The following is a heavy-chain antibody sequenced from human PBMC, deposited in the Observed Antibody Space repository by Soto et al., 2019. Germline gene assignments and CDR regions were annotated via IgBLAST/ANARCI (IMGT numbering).Heavy chain of an antibody. D-gene: IGHD3-3*01. CDR3: ARRDTSGFLRYFDN. CDR2: IVPNVGTG. CDR1: GGTLSSFINYP. Sequence: QMQLVQSGAEVKKPGSSVKVSCKASGGTLSSFINYPINWVRQAPGQGLEWMGGIVPNVGTGNYAQKFQGRVTITADKSTGTAYMEVSSLRSEDTALYYCARRDTSGFLRYFDNWGQGTLVTVSS. V-gene: IGHV1-69*06. J-gene: IGHJ4*02.